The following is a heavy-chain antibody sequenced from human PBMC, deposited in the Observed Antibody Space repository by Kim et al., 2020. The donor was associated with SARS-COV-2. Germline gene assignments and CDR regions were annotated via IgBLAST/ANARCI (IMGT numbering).Heavy chain of an antibody. D-gene: IGHD3-22*01. CDR2: IYSGGST. Sequence: GGSLRLSCAASGFTVSTNYMSWVRQAPGKGLEWVSVIYSGGSTYYADSVKGRFTISRDNSKNTLFLQMNSLRAEDTAVYYCAGVGDRSGYYAYYFDHWGQGTLVTVSS. CDR3: AGVGDRSGYYAYYFDH. CDR1: GFTVSTNY. V-gene: IGHV3-53*01. J-gene: IGHJ4*02.